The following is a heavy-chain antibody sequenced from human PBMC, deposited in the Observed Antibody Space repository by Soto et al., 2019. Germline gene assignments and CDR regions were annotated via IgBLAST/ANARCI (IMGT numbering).Heavy chain of an antibody. CDR3: AKDDDYYYDSSGYPAY. D-gene: IGHD3-22*01. Sequence: EVQLLESGGGLVQPGGSLRLSCAASGFTFSNYAMNWVRQDPGKGLEWVSAISGSGRNTHYADSVKGRFTISRDNSKSTLYLQMTSLRAEDTAVYFCAKDDDYYYDSSGYPAYWGQGTMVTVSS. CDR1: GFTFSNYA. CDR2: ISGSGRNT. J-gene: IGHJ4*02. V-gene: IGHV3-23*01.